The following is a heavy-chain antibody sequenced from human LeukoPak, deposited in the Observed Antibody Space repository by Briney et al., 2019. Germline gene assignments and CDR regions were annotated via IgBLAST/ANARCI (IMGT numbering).Heavy chain of an antibody. CDR1: RGTFSSYA. CDR3: ARDSYYGSGAY. J-gene: IGHJ4*02. D-gene: IGHD3-10*01. Sequence: SVKVSCKASRGTFSSYAISWVRQAPGQGLEWMGRIIPILGIANYAQKFQGRVTITADKSTSTAYMELSSLRSEDTAVYYCARDSYYGSGAYWGQGTLVTVSS. CDR2: IIPILGIA. V-gene: IGHV1-69*04.